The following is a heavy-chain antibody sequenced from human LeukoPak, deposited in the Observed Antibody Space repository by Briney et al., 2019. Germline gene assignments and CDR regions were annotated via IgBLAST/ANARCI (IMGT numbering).Heavy chain of an antibody. Sequence: GRSLRLSCTASGFTFSSYGMHWVRQAPGKGLEWVAVISYDGSNKYYADSVKGRFTISRDNSKNTLYLQLNSLRAEDTAVYYCAKDYGGNSVIADYWGQGTLVTVSS. CDR1: GFTFSSYG. V-gene: IGHV3-30*18. CDR2: ISYDGSNK. D-gene: IGHD4-23*01. J-gene: IGHJ4*02. CDR3: AKDYGGNSVIADY.